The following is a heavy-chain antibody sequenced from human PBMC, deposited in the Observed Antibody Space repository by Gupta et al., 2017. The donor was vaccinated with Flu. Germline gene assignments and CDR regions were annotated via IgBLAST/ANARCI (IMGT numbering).Heavy chain of an antibody. CDR2: IYHSGST. CDR1: GGSISSSNW. J-gene: IGHJ3*02. Sequence: QVQLQESGPGLVKPSGTLSLTCAVSGGSISSSNWWSWVRQPPGKGLEWIGEIYHSGSTNYNPSLKSRVTISVDKSKNQFSLKLSSVTAADTAVYYCAREGALLRFLEWLSNDAFDIWGQGTMVTVSS. V-gene: IGHV4-4*02. D-gene: IGHD3-3*01. CDR3: AREGALLRFLEWLSNDAFDI.